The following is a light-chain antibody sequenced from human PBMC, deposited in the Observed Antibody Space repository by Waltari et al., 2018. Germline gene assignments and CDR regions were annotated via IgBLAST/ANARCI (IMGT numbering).Light chain of an antibody. J-gene: IGKJ4*01. CDR1: ESVLYSRNNKDH. CDR2: WAS. V-gene: IGKV4-1*01. Sequence: SPESLAVSLGERATINCKSSESVLYSRNNKDHLAWYQQKPGQRPKLLIYWASTRESGVPDRFSGSGSETEFTLTINSLQAEDVAVYYCQQYYNTPLTFGGGTKVEIK. CDR3: QQYYNTPLT.